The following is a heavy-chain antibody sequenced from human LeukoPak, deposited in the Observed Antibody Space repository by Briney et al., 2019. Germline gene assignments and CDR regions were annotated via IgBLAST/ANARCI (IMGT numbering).Heavy chain of an antibody. CDR1: GGSFRGYF. J-gene: IGHJ4*02. V-gene: IGHV4-34*01. CDR2: ISHGGSP. CDR3: ARGGGVVPAAIGHDY. D-gene: IGHD2-2*02. Sequence: SETLSLTCAVYGGSFRGYFWSWIRQPPGKGLEWIGEISHGGSPNYNPSLKSRVTMSVDTSRNQISLKLSSVTAADTAVYFCARGGGVVPAAIGHDYWGQGTLVTVSS.